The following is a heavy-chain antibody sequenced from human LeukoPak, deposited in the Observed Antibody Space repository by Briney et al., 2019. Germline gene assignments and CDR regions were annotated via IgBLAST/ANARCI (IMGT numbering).Heavy chain of an antibody. CDR3: ARVQIGRTNYYDSGRSYPLGY. J-gene: IGHJ4*02. CDR1: GYTFTSYA. Sequence: ASVKVSCKASGYTFTSYAMNWVRQAPGQGLEWMGWITTNTGNPTYAQGFTGRFVFSLDTSVSTAYLQISSLKAEDTAVYYCARVQIGRTNYYDSGRSYPLGYWGQGTLVTVSS. V-gene: IGHV7-4-1*02. CDR2: ITTNTGNP. D-gene: IGHD3-10*01.